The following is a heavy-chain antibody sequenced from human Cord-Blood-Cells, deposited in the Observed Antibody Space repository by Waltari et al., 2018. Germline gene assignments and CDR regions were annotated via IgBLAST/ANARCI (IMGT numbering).Heavy chain of an antibody. CDR1: GFTFSTYA. CDR3: AKAMDGSGSYYY. Sequence: EVQLLESGGGLVQPGGSLRLSCAASGFTFSTYATSWVRQAPGKGLEWVAGISGRGGSTKYADSVKGRLTISRDNSKNSLDLQMNSLRAEDTAVYYCAKAMDGSGSYYYWGQGTLVTVSS. J-gene: IGHJ4*02. D-gene: IGHD3-10*01. CDR2: ISGRGGST. V-gene: IGHV3-23*01.